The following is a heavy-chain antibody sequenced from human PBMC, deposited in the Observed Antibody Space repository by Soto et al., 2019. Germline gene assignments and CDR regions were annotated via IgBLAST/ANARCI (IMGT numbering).Heavy chain of an antibody. D-gene: IGHD2-2*01. CDR1: GGTFSSYA. CDR3: ARAVPAATGFPPDYCFDY. V-gene: IGHV1-69*05. J-gene: IGHJ4*02. CDR2: IIPIFGTA. Sequence: QVQLVQSGAEVKKPGSSVKVSCKASGGTFSSYAISWVRQAPGQGLEWMGGIIPIFGTANYAQKFQGRVTITRDESPSTGYTALSSLRPQDTAVYYSARAVPAATGFPPDYCFDYWCPGTLVTVSS.